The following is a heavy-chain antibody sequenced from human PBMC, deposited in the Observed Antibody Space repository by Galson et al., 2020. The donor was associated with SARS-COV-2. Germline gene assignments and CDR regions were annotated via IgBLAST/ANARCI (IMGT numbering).Heavy chain of an antibody. CDR3: AASIAVAGTPGAYYYYYGMDV. J-gene: IGHJ6*02. Sequence: ASVKVSCKVSGYTLTELSMHWVRQAPGKGLEWMGGFDPEDGETIYAQKFQGRVTMTEDTSTDTAYMELSSLRSEDTAVYYCAASIAVAGTPGAYYYYYGMDVWGQGTTVTVSS. V-gene: IGHV1-24*01. CDR1: GYTLTELS. CDR2: FDPEDGET. D-gene: IGHD6-19*01.